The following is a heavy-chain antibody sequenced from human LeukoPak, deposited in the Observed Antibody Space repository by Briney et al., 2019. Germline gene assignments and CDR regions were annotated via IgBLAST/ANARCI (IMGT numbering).Heavy chain of an antibody. CDR1: GGSISSSSYY. J-gene: IGHJ4*02. D-gene: IGHD2-21*01. CDR2: IYYSGST. V-gene: IGHV4-39*01. CDR3: ARLAYCGGDCSDY. Sequence: SETLSLTCTVSGGSISSSSYYWGWIRQPPGKGLEWIGSIYYSGSTYYNPSLKSRVTISVDTSKNQFSLKLSSVTAADTAVYYCARLAYCGGDCSDYWGQGTLVTVS.